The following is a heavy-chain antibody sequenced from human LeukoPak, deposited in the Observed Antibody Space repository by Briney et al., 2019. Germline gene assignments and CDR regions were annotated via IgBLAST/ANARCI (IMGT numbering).Heavy chain of an antibody. Sequence: SETLSLTCAVYGGSFSGYYWSWIRQPPGKGLEWIGEINHSGSTNHNPSLKSRVTMSVDTSKNQFSLKLRSVTAADTAVYYCARGVVPPFYYYYSYMDVWGKGTPVIV. D-gene: IGHD2-2*01. CDR1: GGSFSGYY. CDR3: ARGVVPPFYYYYSYMDV. CDR2: INHSGST. V-gene: IGHV4-34*01. J-gene: IGHJ6*03.